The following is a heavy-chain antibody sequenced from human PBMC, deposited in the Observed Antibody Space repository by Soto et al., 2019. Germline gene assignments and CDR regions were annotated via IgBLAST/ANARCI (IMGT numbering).Heavy chain of an antibody. J-gene: IGHJ5*02. CDR1: GYTFTSYG. CDR2: SSAYNGNT. V-gene: IGHV1-18*01. D-gene: IGHD1-1*01. Sequence: AVKVTCKASGYTFTSYGISWVRQAPGQKLEGMGGSSAYNGNTNHTQKLQGRVTMTTDTSKSTAYMELRSLSSDDTAVYYCARAAAGNRNNWFDPWGQGTLVNVSS. CDR3: ARAAAGNRNNWFDP.